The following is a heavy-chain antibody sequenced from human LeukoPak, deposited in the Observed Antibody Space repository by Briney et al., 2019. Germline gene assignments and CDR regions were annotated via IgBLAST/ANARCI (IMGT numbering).Heavy chain of an antibody. V-gene: IGHV1-18*01. CDR2: ISADNGNT. Sequence: GASVKVSCKASGYTFTSYGISWVRQAPGQGLEWMGWISADNGNTNYAQKLQGRVTMTTDTSTSTAYMELKNLRSDDTAVYYCARSPMITFGGVIPLFDYWGQGTLVTVSS. CDR3: ARSPMITFGGVIPLFDY. D-gene: IGHD3-16*02. J-gene: IGHJ4*02. CDR1: GYTFTSYG.